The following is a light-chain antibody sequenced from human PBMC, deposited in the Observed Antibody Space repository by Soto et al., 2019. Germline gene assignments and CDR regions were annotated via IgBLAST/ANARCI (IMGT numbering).Light chain of an antibody. CDR2: DAS. Sequence: DIQMTQSPSSLSASVGDRVTITGQASQDFGNYLNWYQQRPGKAPKLLILDASSLDTGVPSRFSGSGSGTDFTFTISSLQSEDIATYYCQQYYNVPITFGQGTRLDIK. CDR1: QDFGNY. V-gene: IGKV1-33*01. J-gene: IGKJ5*01. CDR3: QQYYNVPIT.